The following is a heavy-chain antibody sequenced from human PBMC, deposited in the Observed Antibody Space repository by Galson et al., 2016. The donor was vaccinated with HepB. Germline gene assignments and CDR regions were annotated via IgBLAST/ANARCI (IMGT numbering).Heavy chain of an antibody. D-gene: IGHD6-19*01. V-gene: IGHV4-31*03. CDR3: ARDRRAVAGRVGWFDP. Sequence: TLSLTCTVSGELISSGGYCWNWIRQHPQKGLEWIASIYYSGSTDYNPSLKSRVTISIDTSKNQLSLNLTSVTAADTAVYYCARDRRAVAGRVGWFDPWGQGTLVTVSS. J-gene: IGHJ5*02. CDR1: GELISSGGYC. CDR2: IYYSGST.